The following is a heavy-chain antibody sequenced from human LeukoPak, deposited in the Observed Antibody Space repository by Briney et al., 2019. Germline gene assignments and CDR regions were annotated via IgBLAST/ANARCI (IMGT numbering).Heavy chain of an antibody. J-gene: IGHJ1*01. Sequence: SVKVSCKASGGTFSSYAISWVRQTPGQGLEWMGGIIPIFGTANYAQKFQGRVTITADESTSTAYMELSSLRSEDTAVYYCASVVAVAATAGEFQHWGQGTLVTVSS. D-gene: IGHD2-15*01. V-gene: IGHV1-69*13. CDR3: ASVVAVAATAGEFQH. CDR1: GGTFSSYA. CDR2: IIPIFGTA.